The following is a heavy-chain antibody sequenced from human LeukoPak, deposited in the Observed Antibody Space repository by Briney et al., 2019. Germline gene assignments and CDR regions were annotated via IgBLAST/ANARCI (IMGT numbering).Heavy chain of an antibody. CDR2: IRQDGSEK. Sequence: PGGSLRLSCAASGFTFSRYWMMWVRQAPGKGLEWVANIRQDGSEKNYVDSVKGRFTISRDNAKISLYLQMNSLRAEDTAVYYCATDLTVGTWDPRFDYWGQGTLVTVSS. CDR1: GFTFSRYW. J-gene: IGHJ4*02. D-gene: IGHD4-23*01. CDR3: ATDLTVGTWDPRFDY. V-gene: IGHV3-7*01.